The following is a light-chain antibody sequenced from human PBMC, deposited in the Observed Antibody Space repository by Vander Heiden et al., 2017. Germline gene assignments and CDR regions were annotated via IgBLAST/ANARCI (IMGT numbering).Light chain of an antibody. CDR1: SRDFGTYNL. V-gene: IGLV2-23*02. CDR2: EVT. Sequence: QSALTQPPSVSVSPGQSVTLSCTGTSRDFGTYNLVSWYQQHPGKAPRLMIYEVTKRPSGVSHRFSGSKSGNTASLTISGLQADDEADYFCYSYAGSSTLYVFGPGTKVTVL. CDR3: YSYAGSSTLYV. J-gene: IGLJ1*01.